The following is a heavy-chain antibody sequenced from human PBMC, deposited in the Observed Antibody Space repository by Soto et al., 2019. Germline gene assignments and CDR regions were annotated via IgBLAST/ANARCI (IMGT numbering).Heavy chain of an antibody. CDR3: ARATTVTTAFDI. CDR2: INHSGST. V-gene: IGHV4-34*01. J-gene: IGHJ3*02. D-gene: IGHD4-17*01. CDR1: GGSFSGYY. Sequence: SETLSLTCAVYGGSFSGYYWSWIRQPPGKGLEWIGEINHSGSTNYNPSLKSRVTISVDTSKNQFSLKLSSVTAADTAVYYCARATTVTTAFDIWGQGTMVTVSS.